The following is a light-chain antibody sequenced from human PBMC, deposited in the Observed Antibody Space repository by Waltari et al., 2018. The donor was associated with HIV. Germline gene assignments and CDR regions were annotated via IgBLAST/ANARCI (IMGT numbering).Light chain of an antibody. CDR3: ASWDDSLNGVI. V-gene: IGLV1-44*01. CDR2: RSD. Sequence: QSVLTQPPSASGTPGQRVTITCSGSNSNIGTRPVNWYQQLAGPAPKPLIYRSDLRPSGVPDRFSGSKSATSASLAISGLQSEDEATYYCASWDDSLNGVIFGGGTELTVL. CDR1: NSNIGTRP. J-gene: IGLJ2*01.